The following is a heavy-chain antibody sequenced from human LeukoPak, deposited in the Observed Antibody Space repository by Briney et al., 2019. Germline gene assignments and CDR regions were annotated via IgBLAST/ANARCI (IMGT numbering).Heavy chain of an antibody. V-gene: IGHV6-1*01. CDR3: ARDKSELGEWELPFWYFDL. D-gene: IGHD1-26*01. CDR2: TYYRSKWYN. CDR1: GDSVSSNSAA. J-gene: IGHJ2*01. Sequence: SQTLSLTCVISGDSVSSNSAAWNWIRPSPSRGLEWLGRTYYRSKWYNDYAIFVKSRITIHPETSKNQFSLQLNSVTPEETAVYYCARDKSELGEWELPFWYFDLWGRGTLVTVSS.